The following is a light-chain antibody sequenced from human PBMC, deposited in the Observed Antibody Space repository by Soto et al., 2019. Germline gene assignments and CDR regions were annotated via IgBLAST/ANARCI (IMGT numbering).Light chain of an antibody. CDR2: EVN. V-gene: IGLV2-23*02. J-gene: IGLJ3*02. CDR3: CSSVGSPNWV. CDR1: SSDVGSCNC. Sequence: QSALTQPASVSGSPGQSITISCTGTSSDVGSCNCVSWYQHHPGKAPTLMIYEVNKRPSGVSNRFSGSKSGTTASLTISGLQAEDEADYSCCSSVGSPNWVFGGGTKLTVL.